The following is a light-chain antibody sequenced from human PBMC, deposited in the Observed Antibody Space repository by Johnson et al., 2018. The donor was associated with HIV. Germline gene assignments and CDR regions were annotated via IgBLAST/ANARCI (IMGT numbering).Light chain of an antibody. CDR2: ENN. CDR3: GTWDSSLSAGGV. J-gene: IGLJ1*01. V-gene: IGLV1-51*02. Sequence: SVLTQPPSVSAAPGQTVTISCSGSSSNIGNNYVSWYQQLPGTAPKLLIYENNKRPSGIPDRFSGSKYGTSATLGITGLQTGDEADYYCGTWDSSLSAGGVFGTGTKVTVL. CDR1: SSNIGNNY.